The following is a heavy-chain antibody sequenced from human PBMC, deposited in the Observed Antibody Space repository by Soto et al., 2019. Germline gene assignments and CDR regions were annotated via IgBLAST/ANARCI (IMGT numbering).Heavy chain of an antibody. V-gene: IGHV4-34*01. CDR2: INHSGST. CDR1: GGSVSGYY. D-gene: IGHD2-2*02. J-gene: IGHJ4*02. CDR3: ARGRKPPIPIY. Sequence: SETLSLTCAVYGGSVSGYYWSWIRQPPGKGLEWIGEINHSGSTNYNPSLKSRVTISVDTSKNQFSLKLSSVTAADTAVYYCARGRKPPIPIYWGPGTLVTVSS.